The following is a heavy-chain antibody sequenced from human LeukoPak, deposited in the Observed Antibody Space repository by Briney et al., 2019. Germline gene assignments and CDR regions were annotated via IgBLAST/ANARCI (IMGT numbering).Heavy chain of an antibody. V-gene: IGHV4-34*01. CDR3: ARDSTSSYCGGDCYAFDI. J-gene: IGHJ3*02. CDR1: GGSFSGYY. Sequence: SETLSLTCAVYGGSFSGYYWSWIRQPPGKGLEWIGEINHSGSTNYNPSLKSRVTISVDTSKNQFSLELGSVTAADTAVYYCARDSTSSYCGGDCYAFDIWGQGTMVTVSS. CDR2: INHSGST. D-gene: IGHD2-21*02.